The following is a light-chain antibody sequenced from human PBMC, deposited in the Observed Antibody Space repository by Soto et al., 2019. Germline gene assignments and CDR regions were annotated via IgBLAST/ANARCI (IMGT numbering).Light chain of an antibody. CDR1: QGINIF. CDR3: QQRNSYPRT. Sequence: DIQLTHSPSFLSASVGDRVTITFRASQGINIFLAWFQQKPGKAPNLLISAASTLQSGVPSRFSGSGSETEFTLTITSLQPEDSATYYCQQRNSYPRTFGQGTKVDNK. V-gene: IGKV1-9*01. J-gene: IGKJ2*01. CDR2: AAS.